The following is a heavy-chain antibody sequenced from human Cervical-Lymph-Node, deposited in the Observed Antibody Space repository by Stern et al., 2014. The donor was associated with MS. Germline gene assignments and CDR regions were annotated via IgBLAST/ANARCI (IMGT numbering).Heavy chain of an antibody. Sequence: QLQLQESSPGLVKPSQTLSLTCTVSGGSISGAAYYWSWIRQHPGKGLEWLGYIHYSGSTYYNPSLRSRVTISVDTSKNQFSLRLNSVTAADTALYYCARSDRLWGSFDYWGQGTLVTVSS. CDR1: GGSISGAAYY. V-gene: IGHV4-31*03. CDR3: ARSDRLWGSFDY. J-gene: IGHJ4*02. D-gene: IGHD3-16*01. CDR2: IHYSGST.